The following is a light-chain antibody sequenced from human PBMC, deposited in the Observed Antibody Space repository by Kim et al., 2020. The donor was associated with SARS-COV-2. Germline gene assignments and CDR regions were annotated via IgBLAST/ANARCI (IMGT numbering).Light chain of an antibody. V-gene: IGKV3-20*01. CDR2: GAS. CDR1: QSVSSD. CDR3: QQYGSSLFT. J-gene: IGKJ3*01. Sequence: LSPGERATLSCRASQSVSSDLAWYQQKPGQTPRLLIYGASSRATGIPDRFSGSGSGTDFTLTISRLEPEDFAVYYCQQYGSSLFTFGPGTKVDIK.